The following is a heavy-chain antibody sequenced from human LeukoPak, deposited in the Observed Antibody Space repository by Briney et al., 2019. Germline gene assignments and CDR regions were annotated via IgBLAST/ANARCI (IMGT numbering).Heavy chain of an antibody. CDR3: ARGTGSGRYYYYYGMDV. Sequence: ASVKVSCKASGYTFTSYAMNWVRQAPGQGLEWMGYINTNTGKPMYARGFTGRFVFSLDTSVSTAYLQISSLKAEDTAVYYCARGTGSGRYYYYYGMDVWGQGTTVTVSS. CDR1: GYTFTSYA. J-gene: IGHJ6*02. D-gene: IGHD3-10*01. CDR2: INTNTGKP. V-gene: IGHV7-4-1*02.